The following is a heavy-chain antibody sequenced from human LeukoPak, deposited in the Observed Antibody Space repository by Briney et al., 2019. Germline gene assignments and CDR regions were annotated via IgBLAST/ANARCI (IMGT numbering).Heavy chain of an antibody. J-gene: IGHJ4*02. D-gene: IGHD2-15*01. V-gene: IGHV3-21*01. Sequence: GGSLRLSCAASGFTFSSYSMNWVRQAPGKGLEWVSSISSSSSSCIYNADSVKGRFTISRDNAKNSLYLQMNSLRAEDTAVYYCARVAGVVVVAATPGSLIDYWGQGTLVTVSS. CDR1: GFTFSSYS. CDR2: ISSSSSSCI. CDR3: ARVAGVVVVAATPGSLIDY.